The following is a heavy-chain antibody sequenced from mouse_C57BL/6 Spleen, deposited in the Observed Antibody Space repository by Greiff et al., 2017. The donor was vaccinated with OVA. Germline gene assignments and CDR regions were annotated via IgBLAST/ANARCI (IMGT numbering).Heavy chain of an antibody. V-gene: IGHV1-18*01. J-gene: IGHJ4*01. CDR2: INPNNGGT. CDR1: GYTFTDYN. CDR3: ARHYYAMDY. Sequence: VHVKQSGPELVKPGASVKIPCKASGYTFTDYNMDWVKQSHGKSLEWIGDINPNNGGTIYNQKFKGKATLTVDKSSSTAYMELRSLTSEDTAVYYCARHYYAMDYWGQGTSVTVSS.